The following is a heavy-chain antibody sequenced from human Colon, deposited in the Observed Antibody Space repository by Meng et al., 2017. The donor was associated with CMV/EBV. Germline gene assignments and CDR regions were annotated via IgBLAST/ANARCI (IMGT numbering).Heavy chain of an antibody. Sequence: GSLRLSCTVSGGSISSYYWSWIRQTPGKGLEWIGYISYSGSTDYDPSLKSRVTISVDTSKNQFSLRLSSVTAADTAVYYCARRVVFGLVNLFDYWGQGTLVTVPQ. CDR3: ARRVVFGLVNLFDY. J-gene: IGHJ4*02. CDR2: ISYSGST. CDR1: GGSISSYY. V-gene: IGHV4-59*01. D-gene: IGHD3-3*01.